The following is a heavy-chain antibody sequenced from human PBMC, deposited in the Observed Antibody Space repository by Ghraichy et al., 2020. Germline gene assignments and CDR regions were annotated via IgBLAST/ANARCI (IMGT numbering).Heavy chain of an antibody. CDR2: IYYTGST. Sequence: SETLSLTCTVSGGSISSYYWSWIRQPPGKGLEWIGYIYYTGSTKYNPSLKSRVTISVDTSKNQFSLKLSSVTAADTAVYYCARATNYGDLQYFQHWGQGTLVTVSS. CDR3: ARATNYGDLQYFQH. CDR1: GGSISSYY. D-gene: IGHD4-17*01. V-gene: IGHV4-59*01. J-gene: IGHJ1*01.